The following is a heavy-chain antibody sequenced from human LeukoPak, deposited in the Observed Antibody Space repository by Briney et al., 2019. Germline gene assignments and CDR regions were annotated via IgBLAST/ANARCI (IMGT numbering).Heavy chain of an antibody. Sequence: SETLSLTCTVSGGSISSSSYYWGWIRQPPGKGLEWIGSIYYSGSTYYNPSLKSRVTISVDTSKNQFSLKLSSVTAADTAVYYCARDPRYCSGGSCPLVDYWGQGTLVTVSS. CDR1: GGSISSSSYY. J-gene: IGHJ4*02. CDR3: ARDPRYCSGGSCPLVDY. CDR2: IYYSGST. V-gene: IGHV4-39*07. D-gene: IGHD2-15*01.